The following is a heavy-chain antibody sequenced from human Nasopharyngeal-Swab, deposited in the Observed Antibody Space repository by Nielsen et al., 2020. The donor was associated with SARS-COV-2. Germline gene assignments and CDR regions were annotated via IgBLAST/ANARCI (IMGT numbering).Heavy chain of an antibody. CDR2: IYTAGDT. J-gene: IGHJ6*02. CDR1: GLTFSSYD. D-gene: IGHD1-1*01. V-gene: IGHV3-13*01. Sequence: GGSLRLSCAASGLTFSSYDMHWVRQPPGKGLEWVSTIYTAGDTYYPGSVKGRFTISREKAKNSLYLQMNSLRVGDTAVYYCAGGQPGTTGTTYGMDVWGQGTTVTVSS. CDR3: AGGQPGTTGTTYGMDV.